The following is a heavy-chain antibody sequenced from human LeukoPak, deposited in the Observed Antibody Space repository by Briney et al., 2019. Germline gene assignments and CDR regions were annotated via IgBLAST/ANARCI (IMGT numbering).Heavy chain of an antibody. CDR1: GFTVTTNY. D-gene: IGHD3-10*01. CDR2: IETGGST. Sequence: GGSLRLSCAASGFTVTTNYMSWVRQAPGKGLECVSTIETGGSTHYTDSVKGRFTISRDTSRNNQYLQMNSLRAEDTATYYCAKVRGFFGEPDFYYAMDVWGQGTTVTVSS. CDR3: AKVRGFFGEPDFYYAMDV. J-gene: IGHJ6*02. V-gene: IGHV3-66*01.